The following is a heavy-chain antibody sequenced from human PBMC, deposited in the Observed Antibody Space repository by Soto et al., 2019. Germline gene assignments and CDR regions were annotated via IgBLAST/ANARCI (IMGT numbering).Heavy chain of an antibody. CDR3: ARETTRKAVAGNYYYYYMDV. J-gene: IGHJ6*03. CDR1: GFTFSDYY. Sequence: GGSLRLSCAASGFTFSDYYMSWIRQAPGKGLEWVSVIYSGGSTYYAGSVKGRFTISRDNSKNTLYLQMNSLRAEDTAVYYCARETTRKAVAGNYYYYYMDVWGKGTTVTVSS. V-gene: IGHV3-66*01. CDR2: IYSGGST. D-gene: IGHD6-19*01.